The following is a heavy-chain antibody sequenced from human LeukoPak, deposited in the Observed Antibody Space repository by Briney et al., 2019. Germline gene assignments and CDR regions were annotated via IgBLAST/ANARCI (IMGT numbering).Heavy chain of an antibody. Sequence: SETLSLTCTVSGGSISSYYWSWIRQPPWKGLEWIGYIYYSGSTNYNPSLKSRVTISVDTSKNQFSLSLSSVTAADTAVYYCARITFVVEGYGMDVWGQGTTVTVSS. CDR2: IYYSGST. CDR3: ARITFVVEGYGMDV. V-gene: IGHV4-59*08. D-gene: IGHD2-21*01. J-gene: IGHJ6*02. CDR1: GGSISSYY.